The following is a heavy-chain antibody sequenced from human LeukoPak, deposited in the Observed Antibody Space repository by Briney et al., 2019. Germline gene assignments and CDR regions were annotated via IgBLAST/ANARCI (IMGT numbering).Heavy chain of an antibody. Sequence: PGRSLRLSCAASGFTSSSYGMHWVRQAPGKGLEWVAVIWYDGSNKYYADSVKGRFTISRDNSKNTLYLQMNSLRAEDTAVYYCARDHGYCSSTSCYYYYYGMDVWGQGTTVTVSS. CDR1: GFTSSSYG. CDR3: ARDHGYCSSTSCYYYYYGMDV. CDR2: IWYDGSNK. J-gene: IGHJ6*02. V-gene: IGHV3-33*01. D-gene: IGHD2-2*03.